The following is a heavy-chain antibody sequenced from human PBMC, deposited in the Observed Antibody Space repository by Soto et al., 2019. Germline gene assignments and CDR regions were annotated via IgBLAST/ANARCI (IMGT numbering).Heavy chain of an antibody. CDR2: MNPNSGNT. V-gene: IGHV1-8*01. CDR1: GYTFTSYD. Sequence: QVPLVQSGAEVKKPGASVKVSCKASGYTFTSYDINWVRQATGQGLEWMGWMNPNSGNTGYAQKFQGRVTMTRNTSISTAYMELSSLRSEDTAVYYCARGLYYGDYLVVRYFDYWGQGTLVTVSS. J-gene: IGHJ4*02. D-gene: IGHD4-17*01. CDR3: ARGLYYGDYLVVRYFDY.